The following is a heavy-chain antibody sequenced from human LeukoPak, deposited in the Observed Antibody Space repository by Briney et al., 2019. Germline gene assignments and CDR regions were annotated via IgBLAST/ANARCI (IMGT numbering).Heavy chain of an antibody. D-gene: IGHD3-3*01. CDR1: GFTFGDYP. CDR3: TRPITIFGVAPSY. J-gene: IGHJ4*02. V-gene: IGHV3-49*04. CDR2: IRSKAYGGTT. Sequence: GGSLRLSCTASGFTFGDYPMSWVRQAPGKGLEWVGFIRSKAYGGTTEYAASVKGRFTISRDDSKSIAYLQMNSLKTEDTAVYYCTRPITIFGVAPSYWGQGTLVTVSS.